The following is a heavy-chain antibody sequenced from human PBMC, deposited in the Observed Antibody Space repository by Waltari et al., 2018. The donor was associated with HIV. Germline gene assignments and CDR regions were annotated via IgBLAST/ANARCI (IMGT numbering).Heavy chain of an antibody. CDR1: GFTFSNHG. Sequence: ELQVLESGVALVQPGGSLRLHCAASGFTFSNHGCALVRQAPWKGLEWVSTISGSGGSKYYADSWKGRFTVSRDNSKNTLYLQMNSLRAEDTAVYFCVKEHQYSHSWYSYYGMDVWGQGTTVTVSS. D-gene: IGHD6-13*01. CDR3: VKEHQYSHSWYSYYGMDV. CDR2: ISGSGGSK. V-gene: IGHV3-23*01. J-gene: IGHJ6*02.